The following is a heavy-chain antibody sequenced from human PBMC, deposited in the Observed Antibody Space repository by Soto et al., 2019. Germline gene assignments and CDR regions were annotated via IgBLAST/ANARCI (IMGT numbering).Heavy chain of an antibody. CDR3: ARAEPRVVTATPHFDY. CDR1: GGTFSSYA. V-gene: IGHV1-69*06. D-gene: IGHD2-21*02. Sequence: QGQLVQSGAEVKKPGSSVKVSCKASGGTFSSYAISWVRQAPGQGLEWMGGFIPIFGTANYAQKFKGRVTITADKSTSTAYMELSSLISEDTAVYYCARAEPRVVTATPHFDYWGQGTLVTVSS. J-gene: IGHJ4*02. CDR2: FIPIFGTA.